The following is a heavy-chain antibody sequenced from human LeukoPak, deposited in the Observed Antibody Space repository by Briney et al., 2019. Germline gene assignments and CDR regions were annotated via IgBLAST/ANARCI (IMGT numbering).Heavy chain of an antibody. CDR2: ITSGSGSNV. J-gene: IGHJ4*02. CDR1: GFTFSSHA. CDR3: ARHGSWSFDY. V-gene: IGHV3-23*01. Sequence: GGSLRLSCAASGFTFSSHAMSWVRQAPGKGLEWVSAITSGSGSNVYYTDSLKGRFTISRDNSKNTLYLQMNSLRAEDTAVYYCARHGSWSFDYWGQGTLVIVSA. D-gene: IGHD6-13*01.